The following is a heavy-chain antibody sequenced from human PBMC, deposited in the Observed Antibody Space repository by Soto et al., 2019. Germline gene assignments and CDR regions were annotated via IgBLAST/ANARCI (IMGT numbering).Heavy chain of an antibody. Sequence: RGASLKISCKGSGYSFIKYWFKSVRQMPDKGLEWMGRIDPRDSYTNYSPSFQGHVTISIDKSINTAYLQWSSLKASDTAIYYCVRQYMVAARNSPYYLDLWGQGILVTVSS. V-gene: IGHV5-10-1*01. CDR1: GYSFIKYW. J-gene: IGHJ4*02. CDR2: IDPRDSYT. CDR3: VRQYMVAARNSPYYLDL. D-gene: IGHD2-15*01.